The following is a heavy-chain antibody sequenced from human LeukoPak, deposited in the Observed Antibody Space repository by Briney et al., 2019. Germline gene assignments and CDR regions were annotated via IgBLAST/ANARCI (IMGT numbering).Heavy chain of an antibody. V-gene: IGHV3-30*03. CDR3: GSGNSIDY. J-gene: IGHJ4*02. Sequence: PGRSLRLSCAASGFTFSSYGMHWVRQAPGKGLEWVAVISYDGSNKYYADSVKGQFTISRDNSKNTLYLQMNSLRAEDTAVYYCGSGNSIDYWGQGTLVTVSS. D-gene: IGHD2-2*01. CDR2: ISYDGSNK. CDR1: GFTFSSYG.